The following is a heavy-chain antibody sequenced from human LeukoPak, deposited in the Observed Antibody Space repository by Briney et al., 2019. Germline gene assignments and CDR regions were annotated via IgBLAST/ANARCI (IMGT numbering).Heavy chain of an antibody. D-gene: IGHD2-15*01. CDR3: ARDRRVVAATLDY. CDR1: GFTFSSYG. V-gene: IGHV3-33*01. J-gene: IGHJ4*02. CDR2: IWYDGSNK. Sequence: PGGSLRLSCAASGFTFSSYGMHWVRQAPGKGLEWVAVIWYDGSNKYYADSVKGRFTISRDNSKNTLYLQMNSLRAEDTAVYYCARDRRVVAATLDYWGQGTLVTVSP.